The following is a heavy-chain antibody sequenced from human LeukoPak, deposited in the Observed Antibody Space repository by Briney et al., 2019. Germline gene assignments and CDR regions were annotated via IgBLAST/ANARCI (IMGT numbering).Heavy chain of an antibody. CDR2: IYYSGST. D-gene: IGHD3-22*01. CDR1: GGPISSSSYY. Sequence: SETLSLTCTVSGGPISSSSYYWGWIRQPPGKGLEWIGSIYYSGSTYYNPSLKSRVTISVDTSKNQFSLKLSSVTAADTAVYYCATLDLNYYDRRAYAFDIWAKGQWSPSLQ. J-gene: IGHJ3*02. V-gene: IGHV4-39*07. CDR3: ATLDLNYYDRRAYAFDI.